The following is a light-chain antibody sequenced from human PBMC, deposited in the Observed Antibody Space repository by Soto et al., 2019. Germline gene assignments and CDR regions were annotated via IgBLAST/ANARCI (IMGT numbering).Light chain of an antibody. CDR2: KAS. Sequence: DIQMTQSPSTLSASVGDRVTITCRASQTISDWLAWYQQRPGEAPNLLIYKASSLESGVSSRFSGSGSGTEFTLTISSLQPDDLATYYCQHYNSYPYTFGQGTKLEI. CDR3: QHYNSYPYT. CDR1: QTISDW. V-gene: IGKV1-5*03. J-gene: IGKJ2*01.